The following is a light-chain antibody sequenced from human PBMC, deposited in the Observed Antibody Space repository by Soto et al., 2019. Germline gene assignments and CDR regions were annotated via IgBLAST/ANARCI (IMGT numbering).Light chain of an antibody. CDR2: GAS. V-gene: IGKV3-15*01. CDR3: QHYTYWPLT. CDR1: HSVSSR. Sequence: EIVLTQSPATLSVSPGERATLSCRASHSVSSRLAWYQQKPAQAPRLLLYGASTRATGLPARFSGSGSGTDFTLTSSSLQSEDLGVYYYQHYTYWPLTFGGGTKVEIK. J-gene: IGKJ4*01.